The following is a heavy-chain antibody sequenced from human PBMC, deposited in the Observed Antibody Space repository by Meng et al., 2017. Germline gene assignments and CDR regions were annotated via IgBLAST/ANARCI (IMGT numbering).Heavy chain of an antibody. CDR2: INPDTGDT. D-gene: IGHD3-10*01. V-gene: IGHV1-2*06. CDR1: GYTFTAYY. CDR3: ARSLGYYGSGSWYFDL. Sequence: ASVKVSCKPSGYTFTAYYIHWVRQAPGQGLEWMGHINPDTGDTLYAQKFQGRVSMTGDTSISTAYVELSGLRSDDTAVYYCARSLGYYGSGSWYFDLWGRGTLVTVSS. J-gene: IGHJ2*01.